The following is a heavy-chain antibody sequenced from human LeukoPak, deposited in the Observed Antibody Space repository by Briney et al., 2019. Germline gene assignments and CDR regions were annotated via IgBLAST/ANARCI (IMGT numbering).Heavy chain of an antibody. CDR1: GYTFTSYD. V-gene: IGHV1-8*01. J-gene: IGHJ5*02. Sequence: ASVKVSCKASGYTFTSYDINWVRQATGQGLEWMGWMNPNSGNTGYAQKFQGGVTMTRNTSISTAYMELSSLRSEDTAVYYCARGLQAAGTGFWFDPWGQGTLVTVSS. CDR3: ARGLQAAGTGFWFDP. CDR2: MNPNSGNT. D-gene: IGHD6-13*01.